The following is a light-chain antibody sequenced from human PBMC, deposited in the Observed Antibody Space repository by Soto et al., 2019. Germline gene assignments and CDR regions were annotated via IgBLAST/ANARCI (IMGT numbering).Light chain of an antibody. CDR2: ATS. Sequence: EIVLTQSRGTLSLSPGERATLSCRASQSVDSTYLAWYQQKPDQSPRLLIYATSTRAGGVPARFSGGESGTEFTLTITSLQSEDFAVYYCQQYNNWPPVTFGQGTRLEIK. V-gene: IGKV3-15*01. J-gene: IGKJ5*01. CDR1: QSVDSTY. CDR3: QQYNNWPPVT.